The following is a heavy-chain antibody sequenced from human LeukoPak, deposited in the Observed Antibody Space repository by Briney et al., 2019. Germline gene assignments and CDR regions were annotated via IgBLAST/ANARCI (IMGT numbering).Heavy chain of an antibody. D-gene: IGHD5-12*01. V-gene: IGHV3-74*01. J-gene: IGHJ5*02. Sequence: GGSLRLSCAASGLTLSSYWMHWVRQAPGTGLGWVSRINGDGGGTTYADSVKGRSTVSRANHKNTPYLQMNSLRAEETAVYYCAKDQGYSGYGPGASWGQGTLVTVSS. CDR3: AKDQGYSGYGPGAS. CDR1: GLTLSSYW. CDR2: INGDGGGT.